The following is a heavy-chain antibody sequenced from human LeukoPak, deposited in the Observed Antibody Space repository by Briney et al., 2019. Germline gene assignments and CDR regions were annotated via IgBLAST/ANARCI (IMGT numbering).Heavy chain of an antibody. D-gene: IGHD1-26*01. Sequence: ASVNLSCRASGYTFTVYYMHCVRQAPGQALECMGCINPNSGGTNYAQEFELRVTMTRDTSISTAYMELSRLRCDDTAVYSCARAWELLGGVYYFDSWGQGTLVTVSS. CDR2: INPNSGGT. CDR1: GYTFTVYY. V-gene: IGHV1-2*02. CDR3: ARAWELLGGVYYFDS. J-gene: IGHJ4*02.